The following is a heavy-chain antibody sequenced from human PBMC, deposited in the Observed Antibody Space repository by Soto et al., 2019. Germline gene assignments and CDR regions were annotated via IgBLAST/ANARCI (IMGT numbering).Heavy chain of an antibody. CDR3: TTGRYTFGLDS. Sequence: TGGSLRLSCAASGFSFSDAWMTWVRQVPGKGLEWVGRIKSMTDGGTTTYAAPVKGRFSISRDDSQSTLFLQMNSLKIEDTGVYYCTTGRYTFGLDSWGQGTLVTVSS. V-gene: IGHV3-15*01. D-gene: IGHD5-18*01. CDR1: GFSFSDAW. CDR2: IKSMTDGGTT. J-gene: IGHJ4*02.